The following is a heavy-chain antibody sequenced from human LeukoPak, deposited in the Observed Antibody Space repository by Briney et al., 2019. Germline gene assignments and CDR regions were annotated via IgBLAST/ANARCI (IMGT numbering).Heavy chain of an antibody. CDR1: GFTVSSNY. CDR2: LYHDGGT. D-gene: IGHD3-10*01. CDR3: GRVGAYYGSGSYSDY. V-gene: IGHV3-53*01. J-gene: IGHJ4*02. Sequence: GGSLRLSCAASGFTVSSNYMSWVRQAPGKGLEYVSVLYHDGGTYSADSVKGRFTISRDNAKKSLYLQMNSLRAEDTAVYYCGRVGAYYGSGSYSDYWGQGTLVTVSS.